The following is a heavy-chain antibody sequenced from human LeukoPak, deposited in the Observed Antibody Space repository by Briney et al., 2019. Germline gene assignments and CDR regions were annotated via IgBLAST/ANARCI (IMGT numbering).Heavy chain of an antibody. D-gene: IGHD4-11*01. CDR2: ISNSGSTI. Sequence: EGSLRLSCAASGFTFSDYYMSWIRQAPGKGLEWVSYISNSGSTIYYAGSVKGRFTISRDNAKNSLYLQMNSLRAEDTAVYYCARARYRDAFDIWGQGTMVTVSS. CDR3: ARARYRDAFDI. J-gene: IGHJ3*02. CDR1: GFTFSDYY. V-gene: IGHV3-11*01.